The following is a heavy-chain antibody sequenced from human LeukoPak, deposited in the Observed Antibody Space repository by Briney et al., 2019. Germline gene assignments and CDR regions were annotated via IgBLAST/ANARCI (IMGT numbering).Heavy chain of an antibody. D-gene: IGHD3-10*01. CDR3: AREGYYGSGNLDY. Sequence: SETLSLTCTVSGXSISSYYWGWIRQPPGKGLEWIGHIYDSGSTNYNPSLKSRVTMSLDTSKSQFSLKLSSVTAADTAVYYCAREGYYGSGNLDYWGQGTLVTVSS. J-gene: IGHJ4*02. V-gene: IGHV4-59*01. CDR2: IYDSGST. CDR1: GXSISSYY.